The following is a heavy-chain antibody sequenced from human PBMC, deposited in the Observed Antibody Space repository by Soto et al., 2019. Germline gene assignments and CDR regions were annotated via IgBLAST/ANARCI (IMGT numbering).Heavy chain of an antibody. V-gene: IGHV3-9*01. D-gene: IGHD2-15*01. CDR2: ISWNSNII. CDR3: AKGGPDVFCSGGRCYFDY. CDR1: GFTFDDYA. J-gene: IGHJ4*02. Sequence: EVQLVESGGGLVQPGRSLRLSCAASGFTFDDYAMHWVRRVPGKGLEWVSSISWNSNIIGYAESVKGRFTISRDNAKNSLYRQMNSLRTEDTALYYCAKGGPDVFCSGGRCYFDYWGQGTLVTVSS.